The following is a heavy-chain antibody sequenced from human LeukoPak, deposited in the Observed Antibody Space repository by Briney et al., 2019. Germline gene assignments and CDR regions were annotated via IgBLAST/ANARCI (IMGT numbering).Heavy chain of an antibody. D-gene: IGHD5-24*01. CDR1: GGSISSGDYY. CDR2: IYYSGST. Sequence: SQTLSLTCTVSGGSISSGDYYWSWIRQPPGKGLEWIGYIYYSGSTNYNPSLKSRVTISVDTSKNQFSLKLSSVTAADTAVYYCARLPQFSEFDYWGQGTLVTVSS. J-gene: IGHJ4*02. CDR3: ARLPQFSEFDY. V-gene: IGHV4-61*08.